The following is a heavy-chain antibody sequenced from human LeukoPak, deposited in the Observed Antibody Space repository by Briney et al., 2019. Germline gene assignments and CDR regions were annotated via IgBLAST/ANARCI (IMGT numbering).Heavy chain of an antibody. CDR1: GGSIGTSGYY. J-gene: IGHJ4*02. CDR2: IHDSGST. Sequence: PSETLSLTCTVSGGSIGTSGYYWGWIRQPPGKGLEWIGSIHDSGSTYYNPSLKSRVTISVDTSKNHFSLKLTSVTAADTAVYYCACGHPGGGYSYPYWGQGTLVTVSS. D-gene: IGHD5-18*01. CDR3: ACGHPGGGYSYPY. V-gene: IGHV4-39*01.